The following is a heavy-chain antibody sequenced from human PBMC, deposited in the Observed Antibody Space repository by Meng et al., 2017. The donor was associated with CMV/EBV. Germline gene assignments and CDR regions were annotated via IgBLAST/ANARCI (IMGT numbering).Heavy chain of an antibody. CDR3: ARGGNWFDP. CDR2: INHSGST. V-gene: IGHV4-34*01. Sequence: QGQVEQWGAGLLKPSETLSLTGAVYGGSFSGYYWSWIRQPPGKGLEWIGEINHSGSTNYNPSLKSRVTISVDTSKNQFSLKLSSVTAADTAGYYCARGGNWFDPWGQGTLVTVSS. J-gene: IGHJ5*02. CDR1: GGSFSGYY.